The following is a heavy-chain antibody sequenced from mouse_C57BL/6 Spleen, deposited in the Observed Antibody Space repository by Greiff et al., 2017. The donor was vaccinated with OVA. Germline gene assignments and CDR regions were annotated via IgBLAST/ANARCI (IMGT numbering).Heavy chain of an antibody. J-gene: IGHJ2*01. V-gene: IGHV1-54*01. D-gene: IGHD2-5*01. CDR2: INPGSGGT. Sequence: QVQLQQSGAELVRPGTSVKVSCKASGYAFTNYLIEWVKQRPGQGLEWIGVINPGSGGTNYNEKFKGKATLTADKSSSTAYMQLSSLTSEDSAVYFCARSGDSNYEGDYFDYWGQGTTLTVSS. CDR3: ARSGDSNYEGDYFDY. CDR1: GYAFTNYL.